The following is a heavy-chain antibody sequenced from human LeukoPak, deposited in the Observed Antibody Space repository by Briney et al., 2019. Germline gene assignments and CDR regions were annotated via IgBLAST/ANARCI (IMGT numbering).Heavy chain of an antibody. CDR2: INHSGST. CDR3: ARVRKGYCSSTTCYDRFYYYYIDV. CDR1: GGSFSGYY. V-gene: IGHV4-34*01. J-gene: IGHJ6*03. Sequence: SETLSLTCAVYGGSFSGYYWSWIRQPPGKGLEWIGEINHSGSTNYNPSLKSRVTISVDTSKNQFSLKLSSVTAADTAVYYCARVRKGYCSSTTCYDRFYYYYIDVWDKGTTVTVSS. D-gene: IGHD2-2*01.